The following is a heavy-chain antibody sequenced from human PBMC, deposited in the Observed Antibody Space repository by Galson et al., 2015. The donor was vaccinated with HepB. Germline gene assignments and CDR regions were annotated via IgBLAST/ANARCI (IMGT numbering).Heavy chain of an antibody. V-gene: IGHV4-31*03. CDR3: ARKSGSGSYYEASFDY. Sequence: TLSLTCTVSGGSIRSGGYYWSWIRQHPGKGLERIGFIYYSGSTYHNPSLKSRLTMSVDTSRNQFSMDLRSVTAADTAVYYCARKSGSGSYYEASFDYWGQGTLVTVSS. J-gene: IGHJ4*02. CDR1: GGSIRSGGYY. D-gene: IGHD3-10*01. CDR2: IYYSGST.